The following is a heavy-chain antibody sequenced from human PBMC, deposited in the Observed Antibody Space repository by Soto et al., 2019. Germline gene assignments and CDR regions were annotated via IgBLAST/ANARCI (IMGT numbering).Heavy chain of an antibody. CDR1: GFTFDDYA. CDR2: ISWNSGNL. CDR3: AKGASTTVFAFNDY. Sequence: GGSLRLSCAATGFTFDDYAMHWVRQGPGKGLEWVSSISWNSGNLGYADSVKGRFTISRDNAKNSLYLQMNSLRGEDTALYYCAKGASTTVFAFNDYWGQGTLVTVSS. V-gene: IGHV3-9*01. D-gene: IGHD4-17*01. J-gene: IGHJ4*02.